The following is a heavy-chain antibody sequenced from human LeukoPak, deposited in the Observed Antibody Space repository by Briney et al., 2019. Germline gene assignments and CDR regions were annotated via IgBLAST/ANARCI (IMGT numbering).Heavy chain of an antibody. V-gene: IGHV3-23*01. CDR2: ITGSGGNT. J-gene: IGHJ3*01. D-gene: IGHD1-1*01. Sequence: GGSLRLSCAASGFIFSSYSMSWVRQAPGMGLEWVSVITGSGGNTYYADSVKGRFTISRDNSKNTLYLQVSSLRAEDTAMYYCANDGTGVHVWTPEAFDLWGPGTMVIVSS. CDR1: GFIFSSYS. CDR3: ANDGTGVHVWTPEAFDL.